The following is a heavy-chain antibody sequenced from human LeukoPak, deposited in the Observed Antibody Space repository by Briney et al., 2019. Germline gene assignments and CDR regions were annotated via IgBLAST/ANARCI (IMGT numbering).Heavy chain of an antibody. CDR1: GYTFTGYY. D-gene: IGHD3-22*01. CDR2: INPNSGGT. V-gene: IGHV1-2*02. Sequence: ASVKVSCKASGYTFTGYYMHWVRQAPGQGLEWMGWINPNSGGTNYAQKFLGRVTMTRDTSISTAYMELSRLRSDDTAVYYCARAMYYYDSSGYYFLDAFDIWGQGTMVTVSS. CDR3: ARAMYYYDSSGYYFLDAFDI. J-gene: IGHJ3*02.